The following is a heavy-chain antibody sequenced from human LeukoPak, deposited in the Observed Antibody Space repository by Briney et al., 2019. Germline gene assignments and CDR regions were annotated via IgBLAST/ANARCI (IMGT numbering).Heavy chain of an antibody. Sequence: PGGSLRLSCAASGFTFSSYGMNWVRQAPGKGLEWVSYISSSGSTIYYADSVKGRFTISRDNAKNSLYLQMNSLRAEDTAVYYCARDHGEGFDYWGQGTLVTVSS. D-gene: IGHD4-17*01. CDR3: ARDHGEGFDY. CDR1: GFTFSSYG. V-gene: IGHV3-48*03. CDR2: ISSSGSTI. J-gene: IGHJ4*02.